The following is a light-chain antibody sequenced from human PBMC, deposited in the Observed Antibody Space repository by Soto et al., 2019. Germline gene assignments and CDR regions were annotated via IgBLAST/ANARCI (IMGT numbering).Light chain of an antibody. V-gene: IGLV6-57*04. CDR1: SGSIASNY. J-gene: IGLJ2*01. CDR2: EDN. CDR3: QSYDSSNVV. Sequence: NFMLTQPHSVSESPGQTVTISCTRSSGSIASNYVQWYHQRPGSAPTTVIYEDNQRPSGVPDRFSGSIDSSSNSASLTISGLKTEDEADYYCQSYDSSNVVFGGGTKLTVL.